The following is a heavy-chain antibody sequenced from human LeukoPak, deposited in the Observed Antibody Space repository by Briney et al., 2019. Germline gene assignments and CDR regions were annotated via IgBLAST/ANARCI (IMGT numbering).Heavy chain of an antibody. D-gene: IGHD3-9*01. V-gene: IGHV3-23*01. CDR3: AKRRESYYDILTGYWDFDY. CDR2: ISGSGGST. CDR1: GFTVSSNY. J-gene: IGHJ4*02. Sequence: GGSLRLSCAASGFTVSSNYMSWVRQAPGKGLEWVSAISGSGGSTYYADSVKGRFTISRDNSKNTLYLQMNSLRAEDTAVYYCAKRRESYYDILTGYWDFDYWGQGTLVTVSS.